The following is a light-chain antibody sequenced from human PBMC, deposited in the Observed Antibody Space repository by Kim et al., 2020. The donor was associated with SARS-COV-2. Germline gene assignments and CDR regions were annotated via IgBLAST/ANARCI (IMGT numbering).Light chain of an antibody. Sequence: EIVLTQSPGTLSLSPGERATLSCRASQSVSSSYLAWYQQKPGQAPRLLIYGASSRATGIPDRFSGSGSGTDFTLTISRLEPEDFAVYYCQQYGSSPTFGKGTKVVIK. CDR1: QSVSSSY. J-gene: IGKJ1*01. CDR3: QQYGSSPT. CDR2: GAS. V-gene: IGKV3-20*01.